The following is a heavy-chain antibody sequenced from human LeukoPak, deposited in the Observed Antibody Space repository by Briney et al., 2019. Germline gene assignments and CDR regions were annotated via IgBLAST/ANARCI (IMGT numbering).Heavy chain of an antibody. CDR1: GGSFSGYY. D-gene: IGHD4-17*01. J-gene: IGHJ5*02. V-gene: IGHV4-34*01. Sequence: SETLSLTCAVYGGSFSGYYWSWIRQPPGNGLEWIGEINHSGSTNYNPSLKSRVTISVDTSKNQFSLKLSSVTAADTAVYYCARLLYYGDYAWGQGTLVTVSS. CDR2: INHSGST. CDR3: ARLLYYGDYA.